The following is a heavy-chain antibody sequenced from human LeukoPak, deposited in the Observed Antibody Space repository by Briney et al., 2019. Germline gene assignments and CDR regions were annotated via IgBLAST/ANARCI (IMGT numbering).Heavy chain of an antibody. J-gene: IGHJ3*02. D-gene: IGHD4-11*01. CDR3: ARADYDAFDI. V-gene: IGHV3-11*01. Sequence: QXXGXXXXWVSYISSSGTTIYYAYSVKGRFTISRDNAKNSLYLQMNSLRAEDTAVYYCARADYDAFDIWGQGTMVTVSS. CDR2: ISSSGTTI.